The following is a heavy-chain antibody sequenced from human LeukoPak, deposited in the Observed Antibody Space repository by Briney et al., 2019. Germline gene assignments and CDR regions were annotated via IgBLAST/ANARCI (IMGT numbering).Heavy chain of an antibody. CDR3: ARGSQLERPFYYYGMDV. Sequence: GGSLRLSCAASGFTFSSYAMSWVRQVPGKGLEWVSVISGSGDNTYYADSVKGRFTISRDNSKNMLYLQMNSLRAEDTAVYYCARGSQLERPFYYYGMDVWGQGTTVTVSS. CDR1: GFTFSSYA. D-gene: IGHD1-1*01. J-gene: IGHJ6*02. CDR2: ISGSGDNT. V-gene: IGHV3-23*01.